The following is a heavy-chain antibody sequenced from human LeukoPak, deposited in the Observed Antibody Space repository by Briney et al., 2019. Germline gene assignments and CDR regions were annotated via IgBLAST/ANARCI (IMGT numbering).Heavy chain of an antibody. CDR2: IKQDGSEK. J-gene: IGHJ6*02. CDR1: GFTFSSYA. Sequence: GGSLRLSCAASGFTFSSYAMSWVRQAPGKGLEWVANIKQDGSEKYYVDSVKGRFTISRDNAKNSLYLQMNSLRAEDTAVYYCARDWGYYGSGSSARYYYYGMDVWGQGTTVTVSS. D-gene: IGHD3-10*01. V-gene: IGHV3-7*01. CDR3: ARDWGYYGSGSSARYYYYGMDV.